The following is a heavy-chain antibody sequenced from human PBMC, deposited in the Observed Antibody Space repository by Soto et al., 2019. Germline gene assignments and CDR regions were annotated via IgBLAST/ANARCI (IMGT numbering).Heavy chain of an antibody. V-gene: IGHV3-30-3*01. Sequence: SLRLSCAASGFTFSSYAMHWVRQAPGKGLEWVAVISYDGSNKYYADSVKGRFTISRDNSKNTLYLQMNSLRAEDTAVYYCARDWRDYFDYWGQGTLVTVSS. CDR3: ARDWRDYFDY. CDR1: GFTFSSYA. J-gene: IGHJ4*02. CDR2: ISYDGSNK.